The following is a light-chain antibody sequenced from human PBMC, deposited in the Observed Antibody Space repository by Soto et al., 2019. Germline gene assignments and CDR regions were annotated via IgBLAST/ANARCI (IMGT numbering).Light chain of an antibody. CDR1: SSDVGGYNF. J-gene: IGLJ1*01. Sequence: QSALTQPASVSGSPGPSITISCTGASSDVGGYNFVSWYQQHQGKAPKLMIFEVSNRPSGVSNRFSGSKSGNTASLTISGLQAEDESDYYCSSYTSSSNYVFGTGTNVTVL. CDR3: SSYTSSSNYV. V-gene: IGLV2-14*01. CDR2: EVS.